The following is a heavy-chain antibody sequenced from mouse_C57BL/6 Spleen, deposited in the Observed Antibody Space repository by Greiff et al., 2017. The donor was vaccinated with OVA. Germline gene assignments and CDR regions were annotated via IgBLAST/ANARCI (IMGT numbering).Heavy chain of an antibody. D-gene: IGHD2-1*01. CDR2: INPNNGGT. Sequence: EVQLQQSGPELVKPGASVKISCKASGYTFTDYYMNWVKQSHGKSLEWIGDINPNNGGTSYNQKFKGKATLTVDKSSSTAYMELRSLTSEDSAVYYCARNGKGRYFDVWGTGTTVTVSS. V-gene: IGHV1-26*01. CDR1: GYTFTDYY. J-gene: IGHJ1*03. CDR3: ARNGKGRYFDV.